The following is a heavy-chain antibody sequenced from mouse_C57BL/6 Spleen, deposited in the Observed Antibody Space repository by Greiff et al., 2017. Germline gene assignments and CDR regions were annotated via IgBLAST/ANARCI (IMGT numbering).Heavy chain of an antibody. D-gene: IGHD2-4*01. J-gene: IGHJ2*01. CDR3: ARNRDYDPYFDY. CDR1: GFSLTSYG. V-gene: IGHV2-2*01. Sequence: QVQLQQSGPGLVQPSQSLSITCTVSGFSLTSYGVHWVRQSPGKGLEWLGVIWSGGSHDYNAAFISRLSISKDNPKSQVFFKMNSLQAYDTAIYFCARNRDYDPYFDYWGQGPTLTVSS. CDR2: IWSGGSH.